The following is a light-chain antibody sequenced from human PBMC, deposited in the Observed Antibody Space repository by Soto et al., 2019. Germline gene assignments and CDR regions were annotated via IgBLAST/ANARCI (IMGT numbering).Light chain of an antibody. CDR3: AAWDDSLNGLV. Sequence: QSVLTQPPSASRTPGQRITISCSGRTSNIGSNIVAWYQHLPGTAPKLLIYGNNQRPSGVPDRFFGSKSGTSASLAISGLQPDDESHYYCAAWDDSLNGLVFGGGTKLTVL. J-gene: IGLJ3*02. V-gene: IGLV1-44*01. CDR1: TSNIGSNI. CDR2: GNN.